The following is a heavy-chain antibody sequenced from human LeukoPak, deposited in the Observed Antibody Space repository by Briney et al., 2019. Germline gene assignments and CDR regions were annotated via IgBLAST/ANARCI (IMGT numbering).Heavy chain of an antibody. Sequence: GGSLRLSCAASGFTVSSNHMSWVRQAPGKGLEWVSIIYSGGSTYYADSVKGRFTISRDNSKNTLYLQMNNLRAEDTAVYYCARNYPGDYWGQGTLVTVSS. CDR2: IYSGGST. J-gene: IGHJ4*02. V-gene: IGHV3-53*01. CDR3: ARNYPGDY. CDR1: GFTVSSNH. D-gene: IGHD5-24*01.